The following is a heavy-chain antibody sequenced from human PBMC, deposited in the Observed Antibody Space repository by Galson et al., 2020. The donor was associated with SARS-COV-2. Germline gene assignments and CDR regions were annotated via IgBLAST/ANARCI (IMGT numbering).Heavy chain of an antibody. D-gene: IGHD4-17*01. Sequence: ASVTVSCKASGYTFTGYYMHWVRQAPGQGLEWMGWINPNSGGTNYAQKFQGRVTMTRDTSISTAYMELSRLRSDDTAVYYCAREASADYGDYVYCFDPWGQGTLVTVSS. CDR1: GYTFTGYY. CDR3: AREASADYGDYVYCFDP. V-gene: IGHV1-2*02. J-gene: IGHJ5*02. CDR2: INPNSGGT.